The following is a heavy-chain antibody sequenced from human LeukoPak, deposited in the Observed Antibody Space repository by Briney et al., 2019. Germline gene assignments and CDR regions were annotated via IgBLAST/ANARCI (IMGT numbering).Heavy chain of an antibody. J-gene: IGHJ5*02. D-gene: IGHD3-16*01. CDR2: ITHRGST. Sequence: SETLSLTCAAYGGSFSGYYWSWIRQSPGKGLEWIGEITHRGSTNYNPSLKGRVSISVDTSKNQFSLNMSSLTAADTAVYYCARAYYDFLWGTHNWLDPWGQGTLVTVSS. CDR1: GGSFSGYY. CDR3: ARAYYDFLWGTHNWLDP. V-gene: IGHV4-34*01.